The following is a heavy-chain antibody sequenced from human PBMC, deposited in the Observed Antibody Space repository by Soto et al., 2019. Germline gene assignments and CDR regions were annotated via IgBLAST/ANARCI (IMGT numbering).Heavy chain of an antibody. CDR3: ARSHDYGGNSYQGWFDP. D-gene: IGHD4-17*01. J-gene: IGHJ5*02. CDR1: GGSISSSSYY. V-gene: IGHV4-39*01. Sequence: SETLSLTCTVSGGSISSSSYYWGWIRQPPGKGLEWIGSIYYSGSTYYNPSLKSRVTISVDTSKNQFSLKLSSVTAADTAVYYCARSHDYGGNSYQGWFDPWGQGTLVTVSS. CDR2: IYYSGST.